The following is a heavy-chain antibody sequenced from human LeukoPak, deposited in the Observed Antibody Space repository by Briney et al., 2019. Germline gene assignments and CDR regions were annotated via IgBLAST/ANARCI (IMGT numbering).Heavy chain of an antibody. CDR2: ISGSGDST. CDR3: AKTAGIAAAADFDY. V-gene: IGHV3-23*01. D-gene: IGHD6-13*01. Sequence: GGSLRLSCAASGFTFSNCGMSWVRQAPGKGLEWVSSISGSGDSTYYADSVKGRFTISRDNSKNTLYLQMNSLRAEDTAVYYCAKTAGIAAAADFDYWGQGTLVTVSS. CDR1: GFTFSNCG. J-gene: IGHJ4*02.